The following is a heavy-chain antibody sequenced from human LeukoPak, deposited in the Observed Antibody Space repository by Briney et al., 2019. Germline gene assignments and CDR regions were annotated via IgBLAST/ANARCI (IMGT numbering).Heavy chain of an antibody. CDR3: ARENYNFWSGYHRINWFDP. J-gene: IGHJ5*02. V-gene: IGHV4-4*07. D-gene: IGHD3-3*01. CDR2: IYTSGST. Sequence: SETLSLTCTVSGGSISSYYWSWIRQPAGKGLEWIGRIYTSGSTNYNPSLKSRVTMSVDTSKNQFSLKLSSVTAADTAVYYCARENYNFWSGYHRINWFDPWGQGTLVTVSS. CDR1: GGSISSYY.